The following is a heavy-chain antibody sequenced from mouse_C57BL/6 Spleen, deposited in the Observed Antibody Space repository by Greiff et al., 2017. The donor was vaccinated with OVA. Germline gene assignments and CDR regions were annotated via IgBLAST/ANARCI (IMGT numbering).Heavy chain of an antibody. Sequence: QVQLQQPGAELVRPGSSVKLSCKASGYTFTSYWMHWVKQRPIQGLEWIGNIDPSVSETHYNQKFKDKATLTVDKSSSTAYMQLSSLTSEDSAVYYCAITTVVPYAMDYWGQGTSVTVSS. J-gene: IGHJ4*01. CDR3: AITTVVPYAMDY. V-gene: IGHV1-52*01. CDR2: IDPSVSET. D-gene: IGHD1-1*01. CDR1: GYTFTSYW.